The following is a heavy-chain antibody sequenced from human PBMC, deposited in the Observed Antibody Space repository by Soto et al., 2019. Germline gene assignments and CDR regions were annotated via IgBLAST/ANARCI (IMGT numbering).Heavy chain of an antibody. CDR1: GGTFSSYA. CDR2: IIPIFGTA. J-gene: IGHJ6*02. CDR3: ARVARVAGRYYYYYYGMDV. V-gene: IGHV1-69*13. Sequence: SVKVSCKASGGTFSSYAISWVRQAPGQGLEWMGGIIPIFGTANYAQKFQGRVTITADESTSTAYMELSSLRSEDTAVYYCARVARVAGRYYYYYYGMDVWGQGTTVTVSS. D-gene: IGHD6-19*01.